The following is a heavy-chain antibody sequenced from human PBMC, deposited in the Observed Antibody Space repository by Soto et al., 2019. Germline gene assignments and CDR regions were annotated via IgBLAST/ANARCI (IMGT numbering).Heavy chain of an antibody. Sequence: SVKVSCKASGGTFSSYTISWVRQAPGQGLEWMGRIIPILGIANYAQKFQGRVTITADKSTSTAYMELSSLRSEDTAVYYCARERNFVAPDQQYSRYDSYWGQGTLVTVSS. CDR3: ARERNFVAPDQQYSRYDSY. CDR1: GGTFSSYT. J-gene: IGHJ4*02. D-gene: IGHD5-12*01. CDR2: IIPILGIA. V-gene: IGHV1-69*04.